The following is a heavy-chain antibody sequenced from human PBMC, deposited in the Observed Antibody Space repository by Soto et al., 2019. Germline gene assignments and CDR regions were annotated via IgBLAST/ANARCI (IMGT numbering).Heavy chain of an antibody. CDR1: GGSISSGGYY. CDR3: ARGRRAYSDSSGPRIDY. D-gene: IGHD3-22*01. V-gene: IGHV4-31*03. Sequence: QVQLQESGPGLVKPSQTLSLTCTVSGGSISSGGYYWSWIRLHPGKGLEWIGYIYYSGSTYYNPSLKSRASISVDTSRCQLSLKLSSVTAADTAVYSCARGRRAYSDSSGPRIDYWGQGTLVTVSS. J-gene: IGHJ4*02. CDR2: IYYSGST.